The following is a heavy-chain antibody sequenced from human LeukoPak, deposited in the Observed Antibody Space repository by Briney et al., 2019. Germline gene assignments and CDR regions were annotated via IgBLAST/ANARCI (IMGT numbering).Heavy chain of an antibody. CDR3: ARHYYDSSGYYKGDY. CDR1: GFTFSSYS. CDR2: ISNGDDSI. J-gene: IGHJ4*02. D-gene: IGHD3-22*01. V-gene: IGHV3-48*04. Sequence: GGSLRLSCAASGFTFSSYSMNWVRQAPGKGLEWVSHISNGDDSIYYADSVKGRFTISRDNARNSLYLQMNSLRAEDTAVYYCARHYYDSSGYYKGDYWGQGTLVTVSS.